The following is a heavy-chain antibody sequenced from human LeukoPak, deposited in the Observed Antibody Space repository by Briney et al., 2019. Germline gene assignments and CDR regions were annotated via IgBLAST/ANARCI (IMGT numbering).Heavy chain of an antibody. CDR1: GFTFSSYN. CDR3: ARDGSGWTFDY. CDR2: ISSSSSYI. Sequence: GGSLRLSCAASGFTFSSYNMNWVRQAPGKGLEWVSSISSSSSYIYYADSVKGRFTISRDNAKNSLYLQMNSLRAEDTAVYYCARDGSGWTFDYWGQGTLVTVSS. J-gene: IGHJ4*02. D-gene: IGHD6-19*01. V-gene: IGHV3-21*01.